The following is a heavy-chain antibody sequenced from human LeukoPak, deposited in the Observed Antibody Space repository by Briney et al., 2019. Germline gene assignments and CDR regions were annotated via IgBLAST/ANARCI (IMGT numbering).Heavy chain of an antibody. J-gene: IGHJ3*02. CDR1: GGSISSSSYY. V-gene: IGHV4-39*07. CDR3: ARDVITMIVVIAPGAFDI. Sequence: SSETLSLTCTVSGGSISSSSYYWGWIRQPPGKGLEWIGSIYYSGSTYYNPSLKSRVTISVDTSKNQFSLKLSSVTAADTAVYYCARDVITMIVVIAPGAFDIWGQGTMVTVSS. D-gene: IGHD3-22*01. CDR2: IYYSGST.